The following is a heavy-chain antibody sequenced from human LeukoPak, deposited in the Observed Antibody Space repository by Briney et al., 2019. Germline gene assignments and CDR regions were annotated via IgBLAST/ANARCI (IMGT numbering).Heavy chain of an antibody. CDR3: AKGRDGYSTPFDY. Sequence: GGSLRLSCAASGFTLRSYGMSWVRQAPGKGLEWVSFISGTGMSTYYTDSVKGRFTISRDNSKSTLFMQMNSLRVEDTAVYYCAKGRDGYSTPFDYWGQGTLVAVSS. CDR1: GFTLRSYG. V-gene: IGHV3-23*01. J-gene: IGHJ4*02. D-gene: IGHD5-24*01. CDR2: ISGTGMST.